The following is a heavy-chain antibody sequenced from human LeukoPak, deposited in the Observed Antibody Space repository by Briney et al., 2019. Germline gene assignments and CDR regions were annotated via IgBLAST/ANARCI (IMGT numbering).Heavy chain of an antibody. Sequence: PGGPLRLSCAASGFTFSSYVMHWVRQAPGKGLEWVAGISHDGNNKYYAESVKSRFTISRDNSKNTLYLQMNSLRDEDTAVYYCAKDWVVRGVISYWGQGTLVTVSS. J-gene: IGHJ4*02. CDR2: ISHDGNNK. D-gene: IGHD3-10*01. CDR3: AKDWVVRGVISY. V-gene: IGHV3-30*18. CDR1: GFTFSSYV.